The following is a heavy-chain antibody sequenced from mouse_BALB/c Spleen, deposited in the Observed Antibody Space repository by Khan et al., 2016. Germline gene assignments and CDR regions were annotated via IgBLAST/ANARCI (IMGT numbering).Heavy chain of an antibody. V-gene: IGHV5-4*02. CDR1: GFTFSDYY. CDR3: AREGLGRGFAY. Sequence: EVKLEESGGGLVKPGGSLKLSCAASGFTFSDYYMHWVRQTPEKRLEWVATISAGGSYTYYPDSVKGRFTISRDNAKNNLYLQISSLKSEDTAMYYWAREGLGRGFAYWGQGTMVTVSA. J-gene: IGHJ3*01. D-gene: IGHD2-4*01. CDR2: ISAGGSYT.